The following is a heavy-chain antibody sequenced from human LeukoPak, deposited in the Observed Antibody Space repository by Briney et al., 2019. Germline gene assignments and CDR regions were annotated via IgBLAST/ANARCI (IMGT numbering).Heavy chain of an antibody. Sequence: SETLSLTCTVSGDSISSYYWTWIRQPAGEGLQWIGRIFTSGSTSYNPSLTSRLTISLNMSKNQFSLKLTAVTAADTAGYFCARGGGTLHDMDVWGKGTTVTISS. CDR1: GDSISSYY. D-gene: IGHD3-16*01. CDR2: IFTSGST. J-gene: IGHJ6*03. CDR3: ARGGGTLHDMDV. V-gene: IGHV4-4*07.